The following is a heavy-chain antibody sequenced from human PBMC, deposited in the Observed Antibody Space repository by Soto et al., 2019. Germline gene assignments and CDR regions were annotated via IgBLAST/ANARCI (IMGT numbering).Heavy chain of an antibody. CDR2: INHSGST. CDR3: ARGGSAMVRGVIITPHAFDI. Sequence: SETLSLTCAVYGGSFSGYYWSWIRQPPGKGLEWIGEINHSGSTNYNPSLKGRVTISVDTSKNQFSLKLSSVTAADTAVYYCARGGSAMVRGVIITPHAFDIWGQGTMVTVSS. CDR1: GGSFSGYY. J-gene: IGHJ3*02. V-gene: IGHV4-34*01. D-gene: IGHD3-10*01.